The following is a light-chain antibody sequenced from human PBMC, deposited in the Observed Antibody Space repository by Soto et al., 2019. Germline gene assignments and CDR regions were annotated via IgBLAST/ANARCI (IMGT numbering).Light chain of an antibody. V-gene: IGKV3D-20*01. CDR3: QQYGSSPS. J-gene: IGKJ4*01. CDR2: DAS. Sequence: EILLTQSPATLSLSPVEIATLSCPASQSVSTNYLAWYQQKPGLAPRLLIYDASSRATGISDRFSGSGSGTDFTLTISRLEPEDFAXYYCQQYGSSPSFGGGTKVDI. CDR1: QSVSTNY.